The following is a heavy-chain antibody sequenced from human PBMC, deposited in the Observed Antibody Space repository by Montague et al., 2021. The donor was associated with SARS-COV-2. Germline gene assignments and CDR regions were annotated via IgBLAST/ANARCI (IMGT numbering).Heavy chain of an antibody. J-gene: IGHJ4*02. CDR1: GFSFRSYS. V-gene: IGHV3-48*02. CDR3: VREGLAGTWYYFDY. Sequence: SLRLSCAASGFSFRSYSMNWVRQAPGKGLEWVSYISSSGDIIYQADSVKGRFTISRDNAKNSLYLQMHSLRDEDTAVYYCVREGLAGTWYYFDYWGQGTLVTVSS. D-gene: IGHD6-19*01. CDR2: ISSSGDII.